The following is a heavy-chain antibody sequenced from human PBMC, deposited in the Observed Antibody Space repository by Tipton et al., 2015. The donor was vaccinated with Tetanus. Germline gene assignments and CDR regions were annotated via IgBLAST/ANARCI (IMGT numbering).Heavy chain of an antibody. V-gene: IGHV4-39*07. CDR1: GGSFSSSNDY. Sequence: TLSLTCTVSGGSFSSSNDYWAWIRQPPGKGLEWVGSIYYGGSTYFNPSLRSRGTISIDTSRNQFSLQLSSVTAADTAVYYCARGWGISWYCFDNWGQGTLVTVSS. J-gene: IGHJ4*02. D-gene: IGHD6-13*01. CDR2: IYYGGST. CDR3: ARGWGISWYCFDN.